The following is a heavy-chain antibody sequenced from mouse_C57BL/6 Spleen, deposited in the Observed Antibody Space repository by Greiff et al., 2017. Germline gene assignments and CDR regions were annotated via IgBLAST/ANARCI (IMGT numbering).Heavy chain of an antibody. CDR3: AREGVYGKGAWFAY. D-gene: IGHD2-1*01. J-gene: IGHJ3*01. CDR1: GYAFSSSW. V-gene: IGHV1-82*01. Sequence: QVQLQQSGPELVKPGASVKISCKASGYAFSSSWMNWVKQRPGKGLEWIGRIYPGDGDTNYNGKFKGKATLTADKSSSTAYMQLSSLTSEDSAVYFCAREGVYGKGAWFAYWGQGTLVTVSA. CDR2: IYPGDGDT.